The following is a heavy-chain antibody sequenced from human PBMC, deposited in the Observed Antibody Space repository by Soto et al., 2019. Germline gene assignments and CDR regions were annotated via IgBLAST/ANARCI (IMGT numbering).Heavy chain of an antibody. J-gene: IGHJ6*02. V-gene: IGHV4-39*01. CDR3: ARHLPPPYYYDSSGYRDYYYYGMDV. Sequence: SETLSLTCTVSGGSISSSSYYWGWTRQPPGKGLEWIGSIYYSGSTYYNPSLKSRVTISVDTSKNQFSLKLSSVTAADTAVYYCARHLPPPYYYDSSGYRDYYYYGMDVWGQGTTVTVSS. CDR1: GGSISSSSYY. CDR2: IYYSGST. D-gene: IGHD3-22*01.